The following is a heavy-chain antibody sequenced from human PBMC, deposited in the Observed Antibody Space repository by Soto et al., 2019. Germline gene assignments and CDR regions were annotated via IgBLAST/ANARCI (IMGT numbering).Heavy chain of an antibody. CDR3: ATVPYYYDSSGYYRARHLDY. V-gene: IGHV1-24*01. CDR2: FDPEYGET. J-gene: IGHJ4*02. CDR1: GYTLTELS. D-gene: IGHD3-22*01. Sequence: ASVKVSCKVSGYTLTELSMHWVRQAPGKGLEWMGCFDPEYGETIYAQKFQGRVTMTEDTSTDTAYMELSSLRSEDTAVYYCATVPYYYDSSGYYRARHLDYWGQGTLVTVSS.